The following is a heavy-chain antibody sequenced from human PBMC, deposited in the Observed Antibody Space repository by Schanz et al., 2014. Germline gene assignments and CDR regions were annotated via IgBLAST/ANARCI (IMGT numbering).Heavy chain of an antibody. CDR1: GFTFSKYG. Sequence: QVQLVESGGGVVQPGRSLRLSCAASGFTFSKYGMHWVRQAPGKGLEWVAVIWYDGSNKDYADSVKGRFTISRDNSKNMLYLQMNSLRAEDTAVYYCAKEKEEVAADGSFFDYWGQGTLVTVSS. CDR3: AKEKEEVAADGSFFDY. CDR2: IWYDGSNK. V-gene: IGHV3-33*06. J-gene: IGHJ4*02. D-gene: IGHD6-13*01.